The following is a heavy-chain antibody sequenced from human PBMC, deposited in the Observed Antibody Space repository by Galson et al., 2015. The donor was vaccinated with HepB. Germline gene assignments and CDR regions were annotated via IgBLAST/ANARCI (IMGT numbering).Heavy chain of an antibody. CDR3: ARGATMVRGVIGY. V-gene: IGHV1-3*01. CDR2: INAGNGNT. D-gene: IGHD3-10*01. J-gene: IGHJ4*02. Sequence: SVKVSCKASGGTFSSYAISWVRQAPGQRLEWMGWINAGNGNTKYSQKFQGRVTITRDTSASTAYMELSSLRSEDTAVYYCARGATMVRGVIGYWGQGTLVTVSS. CDR1: GGTFSSYA.